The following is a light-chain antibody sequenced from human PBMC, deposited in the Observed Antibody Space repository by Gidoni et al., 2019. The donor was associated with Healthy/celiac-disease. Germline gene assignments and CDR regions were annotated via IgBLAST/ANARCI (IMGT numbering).Light chain of an antibody. CDR2: DVS. Sequence: QSALTQPAYVAGSPGQSITISCTGPSSDVGGYNYVSWYQQHPGKAPKLMIYDVSNRPSGVSNRFSGSKSGNTASLTISGLQAEDEADYYCSSYTSSSTRVFGTGTKVTV. CDR1: SSDVGGYNY. J-gene: IGLJ1*01. V-gene: IGLV2-14*03. CDR3: SSYTSSSTRV.